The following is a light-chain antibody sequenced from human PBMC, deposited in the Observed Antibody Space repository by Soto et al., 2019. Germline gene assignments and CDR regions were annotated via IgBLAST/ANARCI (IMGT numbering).Light chain of an antibody. J-gene: IGKJ4*01. V-gene: IGKV2-30*01. CDR3: QQYDNWPST. CDR1: QSLVYSDGNTY. CDR2: QVS. Sequence: DVVMNQCTLSLPVTLGQPASISCRSSQSLVYSDGNTYLSWFRQRKGQSPRSLIYQVSNRDSGVPDRFRGIWSCTDFTLQLSRVEAEDVWVDSCQQYDNWPSTFGGGTKVDIK.